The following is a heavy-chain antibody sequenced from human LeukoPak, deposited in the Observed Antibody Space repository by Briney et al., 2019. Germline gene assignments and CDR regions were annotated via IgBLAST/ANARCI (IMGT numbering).Heavy chain of an antibody. D-gene: IGHD1-1*01. CDR2: IYYRGNT. V-gene: IGHV4-59*02. Sequence: SETLSLTCTVSGDSVSIYYWSWILQPPGKGLEWIGYIYYRGNTNYNPSLKSRVTMAVDTSKNQFSLKVSSVTAADTAVYYCARAGNNWSFDYWGQGTLVTVSS. J-gene: IGHJ4*02. CDR3: ARAGNNWSFDY. CDR1: GDSVSIYY.